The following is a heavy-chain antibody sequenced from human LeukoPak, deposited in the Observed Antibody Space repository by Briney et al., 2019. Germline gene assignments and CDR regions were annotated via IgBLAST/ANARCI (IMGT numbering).Heavy chain of an antibody. Sequence: PSETLSLTCTVSGGSISDYYWNWIRQPPGKGLEWIGHIYYCGSTNKRRFLQSRLIMSVDTAKNQCSLKLRSVTAADTAVYYCARGDFCSSTNCYLRPMDVWGKGTTVTVSS. CDR3: ARGDFCSSTNCYLRPMDV. V-gene: IGHV4-59*01. J-gene: IGHJ6*03. CDR1: GGSISDYY. CDR2: IYYCGST. D-gene: IGHD2-2*01.